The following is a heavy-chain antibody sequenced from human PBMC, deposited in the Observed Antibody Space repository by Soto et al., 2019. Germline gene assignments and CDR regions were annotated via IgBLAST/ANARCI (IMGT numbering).Heavy chain of an antibody. Sequence: SETLSLTCSVSGASIYNGGYFWSWIRQSPGKGLEWIGHIHNSGSPYNNPSLKSRVTISIDKSKNQFSLNLSSVTAADTAVYYCARSTVTEDYWGQGTLVTVSS. J-gene: IGHJ4*02. CDR2: IHNSGSP. CDR3: ARSTVTEDY. D-gene: IGHD4-17*01. CDR1: GASIYNGGYF. V-gene: IGHV4-31*03.